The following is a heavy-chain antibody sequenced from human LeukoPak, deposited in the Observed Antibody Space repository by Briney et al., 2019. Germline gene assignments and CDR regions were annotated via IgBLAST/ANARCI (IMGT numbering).Heavy chain of an antibody. D-gene: IGHD2-2*02. Sequence: SETLSLTCAVYGGSFSGYCWSWIRQPPGKGLEWIGEINHSGSTNYNPSLKSRVTISVDTSKNQFSLKLSSVTAADTAVYYCARGKRDIVVVPAAIHYYYYMDVWGKGTTVTVSS. CDR1: GGSFSGYC. CDR3: ARGKRDIVVVPAAIHYYYYMDV. V-gene: IGHV4-34*01. J-gene: IGHJ6*03. CDR2: INHSGST.